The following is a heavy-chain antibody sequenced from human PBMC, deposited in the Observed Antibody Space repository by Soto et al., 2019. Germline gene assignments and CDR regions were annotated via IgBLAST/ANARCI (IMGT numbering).Heavy chain of an antibody. J-gene: IGHJ4*02. CDR1: GFTFSTYS. V-gene: IGHV3-21*01. D-gene: IGHD3-9*01. Sequence: PGGSLRLSCALSGFTFSTYSMNWLRQAPGKRLEWVSSISSSSSYIFYADSVKGRFTISRDNAKNSLYLQMNSLRAEDTAVYYCARGANYDILTGYRYFDYWGQGTLVTVSS. CDR2: ISSSSSYI. CDR3: ARGANYDILTGYRYFDY.